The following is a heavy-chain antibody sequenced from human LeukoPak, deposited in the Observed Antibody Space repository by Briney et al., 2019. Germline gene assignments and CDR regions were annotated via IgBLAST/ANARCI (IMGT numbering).Heavy chain of an antibody. CDR3: AKDKDNWKPLVAPFFFYGMDV. CDR2: ISGSSGRT. V-gene: IGHV3-23*01. J-gene: IGHJ6*02. Sequence: PGGSLRLSCAASGFSFSSYAMSWVRQAPGKGLEWVSSISGSSGRTYYADSVKGRFTVSRDNAKNSVYLQMNSLTVEDTALYYCAKDKDNWKPLVAPFFFYGMDVWGHGTTVTVSS. D-gene: IGHD1-1*01. CDR1: GFSFSSYA.